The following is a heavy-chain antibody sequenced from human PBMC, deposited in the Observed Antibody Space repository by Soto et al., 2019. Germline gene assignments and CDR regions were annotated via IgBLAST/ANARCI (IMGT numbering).Heavy chain of an antibody. CDR3: AWTLAFCGGNCYLPKCDT. Sequence: QVQLVQAGTEVQKPGSSVMLSCKNSGGTFTNYDISWVRQAPGQGLEWMGGIIPLFGSPHYSPKFEGRVTITADEVSTTAHLELSSLRFDDTAVYFCAWTLAFCGGNCYLPKCDTWGQGTLVIVSS. D-gene: IGHD2-21*01. CDR2: IIPLFGSP. J-gene: IGHJ5*02. CDR1: GGTFTNYD. V-gene: IGHV1-69*12.